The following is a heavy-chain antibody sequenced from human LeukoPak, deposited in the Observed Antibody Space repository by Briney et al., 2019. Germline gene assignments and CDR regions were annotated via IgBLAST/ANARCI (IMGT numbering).Heavy chain of an antibody. J-gene: IGHJ6*03. CDR1: GGSFSGYY. CDR3: AREGRYCSSTNCCARFNYMDV. D-gene: IGHD2-2*01. V-gene: IGHV4-34*01. CDR2: INHSGST. Sequence: SETLSLTCAVYGGSFSGYYWSWIRQPPGKGLEWIGEINHSGSTSYNPSLKSRVTISVGTAKNQFSLKLSSVTAADTAVYYCAREGRYCSSTNCCARFNYMDVWGKGTTVTISS.